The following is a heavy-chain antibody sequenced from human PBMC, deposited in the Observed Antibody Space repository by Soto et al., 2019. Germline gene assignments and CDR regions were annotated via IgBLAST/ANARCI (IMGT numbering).Heavy chain of an antibody. J-gene: IGHJ3*02. CDR1: GFSFDDYT. CDR3: AKGRGTIVVTDAYDI. D-gene: IGHD3-22*01. V-gene: IGHV3-9*01. Sequence: PGGSLRLSCGGSGFSFDDYTMHWVRQAPGKGPEWVASLSWNSGFSGYADSVKGRFTISRDNAQSSVHLQMNNLRTEDTALYYCAKGRGTIVVTDAYDIWGQGTTVTVSS. CDR2: LSWNSGFS.